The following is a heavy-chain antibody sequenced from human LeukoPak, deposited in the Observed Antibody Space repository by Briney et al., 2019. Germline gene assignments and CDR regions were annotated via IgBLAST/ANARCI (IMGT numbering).Heavy chain of an antibody. CDR3: ARRTYYYDSSGSSSGYYFDY. CDR2: INHSGST. V-gene: IGHV4-34*01. D-gene: IGHD3-22*01. CDR1: GGSFSGYY. J-gene: IGHJ4*02. Sequence: PETLSLTCAVYGGSFSGYYWSWIRQPPGKGLEWIGEINHSGSTNYNPSLKSRVTIPVDTSKNQFSLKLSSVTAADTAVYYCARRTYYYDSSGSSSGYYFDYWGQGTLVTVSS.